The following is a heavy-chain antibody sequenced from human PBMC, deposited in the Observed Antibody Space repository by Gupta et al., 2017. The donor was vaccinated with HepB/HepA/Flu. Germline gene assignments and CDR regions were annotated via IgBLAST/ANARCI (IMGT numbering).Heavy chain of an antibody. V-gene: IGHV4-34*01. CDR2: INHSGST. J-gene: IGHJ5*02. CDR3: ARVLVLRIFWSGYFWFDP. CDR1: GGSFSGYY. D-gene: IGHD3-3*01. Sequence: QVQLQQWGAGLLKPSETLSLTCAVYGGSFSGYYWSWIRQPPGKGLEWIGEINHSGSTNYNPSLKSRVTISVDTSKNQFSLKLSSVTAADTAVYYCARVLVLRIFWSGYFWFDPWGQGTLVTVSS.